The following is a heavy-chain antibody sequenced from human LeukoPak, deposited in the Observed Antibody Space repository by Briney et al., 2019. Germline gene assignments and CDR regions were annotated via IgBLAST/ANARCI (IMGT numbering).Heavy chain of an antibody. J-gene: IGHJ3*02. D-gene: IGHD3-22*01. V-gene: IGHV1-69*05. CDR3: ARDRYDSSGYYYPPRGNAFDI. CDR2: IIPIFGTA. CDR1: RGTFSSYA. Sequence: GSSVKVSCKASRGTFSSYAISWVRQAPGQGLEWMGRIIPIFGTANYAQKFQGRVTITTDESTSTAYMELSSLRSEDTAVYYCARDRYDSSGYYYPPRGNAFDIWGQGTMVTVSS.